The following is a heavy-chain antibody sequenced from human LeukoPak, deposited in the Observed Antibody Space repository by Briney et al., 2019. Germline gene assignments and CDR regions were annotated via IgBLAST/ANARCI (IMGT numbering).Heavy chain of an antibody. J-gene: IGHJ4*02. Sequence: GGSLRLSCAASGFTFSNHWMSWVRQAPGKGLEWVANINPDGRTKHYVDSVTGRFAISRDNAKNSLYLQMDSLRADDTAVYYCARDCCASGSHDSWGQGTQVTVSS. CDR2: INPDGRTK. CDR1: GFTFSNHW. CDR3: ARDCCASGSHDS. V-gene: IGHV3-7*01. D-gene: IGHD3-10*01.